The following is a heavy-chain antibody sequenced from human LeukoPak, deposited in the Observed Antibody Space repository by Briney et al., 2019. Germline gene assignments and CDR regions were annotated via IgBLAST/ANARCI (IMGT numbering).Heavy chain of an antibody. J-gene: IGHJ6*02. V-gene: IGHV4-59*12. CDR1: GGSISGYF. Sequence: SETLSLTCTVSGGSISGYFWSWIRQPPGKGLEWIGYIHASGSTNQSPSLKSRVTISVDTSKNQFSLKVRSVTAADTAVYYCARGHVGSYAYYYYYGMDVWGQGTTVTVSS. CDR3: ARGHVGSYAYYYYYGMDV. CDR2: IHASGST. D-gene: IGHD2-8*01.